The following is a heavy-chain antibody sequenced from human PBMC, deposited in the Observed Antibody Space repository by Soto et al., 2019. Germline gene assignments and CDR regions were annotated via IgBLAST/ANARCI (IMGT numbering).Heavy chain of an antibody. J-gene: IGHJ4*02. Sequence: ASVKVSCKASGYTFTGYYMHWLRQAPGQGLEWMGWINPNSGGTNYAQKFQGRVTMTRDTSISTAYMELSRLRSDDTAVYYCARSFRIVVVTAIYYWGQGTLVTVSS. D-gene: IGHD2-21*02. CDR1: GYTFTGYY. V-gene: IGHV1-2*02. CDR2: INPNSGGT. CDR3: ARSFRIVVVTAIYY.